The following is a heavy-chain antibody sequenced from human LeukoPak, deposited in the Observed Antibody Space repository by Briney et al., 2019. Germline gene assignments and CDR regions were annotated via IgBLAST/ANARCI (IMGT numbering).Heavy chain of an antibody. CDR1: GFTFSSYS. J-gene: IGHJ6*03. D-gene: IGHD4-11*01. CDR3: ARSFSVTTRYYYMDV. V-gene: IGHV3-21*01. CDR2: ISSSSSYI. Sequence: GGSPRLSCAASGFTFSSYSMNWVRQAPGKGLEWVSSISSSSSYIYYADSVKGRFTISRDNAKNSLYLQMNSLRAEDTAVYYCARSFSVTTRYYYMDVWGKGTTVTVSS.